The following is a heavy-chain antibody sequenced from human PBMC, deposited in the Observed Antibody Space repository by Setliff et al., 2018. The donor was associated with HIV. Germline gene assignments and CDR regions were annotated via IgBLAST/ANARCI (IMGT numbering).Heavy chain of an antibody. CDR3: ARGLMSYNFWGGRNDYHYMDV. V-gene: IGHV4-59*01. CDR2: IYYSGRT. Sequence: PSETLSLTCSVSGGSISGYYWNWIRQPPGKGLEWIGCIYYSGRTTYNSSLKSRVTISLATSKKQFSLKLNSVTAADTAVYYCARGLMSYNFWGGRNDYHYMDVWGKGTTVTVSS. D-gene: IGHD3-3*01. CDR1: GGSISGYY. J-gene: IGHJ6*03.